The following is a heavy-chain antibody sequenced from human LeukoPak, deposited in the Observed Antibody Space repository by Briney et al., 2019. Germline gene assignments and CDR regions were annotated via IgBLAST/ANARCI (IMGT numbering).Heavy chain of an antibody. D-gene: IGHD3-9*01. CDR3: ARHASRDYDILTGYYTPSFFFDY. J-gene: IGHJ4*02. V-gene: IGHV4-39*01. Sequence: SETLSLTCTVSGGSISSSSYYWGWIRPPPGKGLEWIGSIYYSGSTYYNPSLKSRVTISVDTSKNQFSLKLSSVTAADTAVYYCARHASRDYDILTGYYTPSFFFDYWGQGTLVTVSS. CDR2: IYYSGST. CDR1: GGSISSSSYY.